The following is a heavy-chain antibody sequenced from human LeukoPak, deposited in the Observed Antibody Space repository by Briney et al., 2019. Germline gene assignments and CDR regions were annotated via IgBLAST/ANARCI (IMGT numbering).Heavy chain of an antibody. Sequence: SETLSLTCTVSGYSISSGYYWGWIRQPPGKGLEWIGSIYHSGSTYYNPSLKSRVTISVDTSKNQFSLKLSSVTAADTAVYYCARTNWGYFDYWGQGTLVTVSS. CDR2: IYHSGST. CDR1: GYSISSGYY. CDR3: ARTNWGYFDY. V-gene: IGHV4-38-2*02. D-gene: IGHD7-27*01. J-gene: IGHJ4*02.